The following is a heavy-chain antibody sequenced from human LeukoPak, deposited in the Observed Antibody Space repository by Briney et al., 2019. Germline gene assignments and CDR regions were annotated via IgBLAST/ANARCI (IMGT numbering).Heavy chain of an antibody. Sequence: SETLSLTCTVSGGSISSGGYYWSWIRQHPGKGLEWIGYIYYSGSTYYNPSLKSRVTISVDTSKNQFSLKLSSVTAADTAVYFCARQDTAGDFDYWGQGTLVTVSS. J-gene: IGHJ4*02. CDR3: ARQDTAGDFDY. CDR2: IYYSGST. V-gene: IGHV4-39*01. CDR1: GGSISSGGYY. D-gene: IGHD5-18*01.